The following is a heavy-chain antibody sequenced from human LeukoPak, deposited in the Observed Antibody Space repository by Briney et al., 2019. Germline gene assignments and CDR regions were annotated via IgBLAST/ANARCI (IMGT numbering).Heavy chain of an antibody. CDR1: GFTFSSYS. J-gene: IGHJ4*02. CDR3: AKYLGYGYYDILTGPFGPVFDY. D-gene: IGHD3-9*01. V-gene: IGHV3-21*04. CDR2: ISSSSSYI. Sequence: GGSLRLSCAASGFTFSSYSMNWVRQAPGKGLEWVSSISSSSSYIYYADSVKGRFTISRDNAKNPLYLQMNSLRAEDTAVYYCAKYLGYGYYDILTGPFGPVFDYWGQGTLVTVSS.